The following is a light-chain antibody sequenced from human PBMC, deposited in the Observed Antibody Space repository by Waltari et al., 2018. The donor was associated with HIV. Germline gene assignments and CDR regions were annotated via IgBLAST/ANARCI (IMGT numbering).Light chain of an antibody. J-gene: IGLJ3*02. Sequence: QSALTQPRSVSGSPGQSVTISCTGTSSDIGGYNYVSWYQQHPGKAPKAMIFYVSQRPSGVPDRFSGSKSGNTASLTISGLQAEDEADYYCCSYAGSSSWVFGGVTKLTVL. V-gene: IGLV2-11*01. CDR2: YVS. CDR1: SSDIGGYNY. CDR3: CSYAGSSSWV.